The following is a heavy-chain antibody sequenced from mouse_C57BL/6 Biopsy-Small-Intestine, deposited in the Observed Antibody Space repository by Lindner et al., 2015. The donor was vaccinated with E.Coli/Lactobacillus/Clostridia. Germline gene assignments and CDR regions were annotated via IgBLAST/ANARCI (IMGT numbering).Heavy chain of an antibody. D-gene: IGHD1-3*01. V-gene: IGHV1-64*01. CDR3: SRGLDDIWSGPPY. Sequence: SVKVSCKASGYTFSGSFIHWVRQAPGQGLEWMGFISPDNGATNYAQKFQGRVSMTGDTSINTAFMELSGLTFDDTAVYYCSRGLDDIWSGPPYWGQGTLVTVS. CDR2: ISPDNGAT. J-gene: IGHJ3*01. CDR1: GYTFSGSF.